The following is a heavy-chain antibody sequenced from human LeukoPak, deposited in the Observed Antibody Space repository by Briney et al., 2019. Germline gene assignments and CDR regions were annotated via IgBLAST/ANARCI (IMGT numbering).Heavy chain of an antibody. D-gene: IGHD4-11*01. V-gene: IGHV1-46*01. Sequence: ASVKVSCKASGYTFTSYYMHWVRQAPGQGLEWMGIINPSGGSTSYAQKFQGRVTMTRDTSTSTVYMELSSLRSGDTAVYYCARASMTTQLAEHIDYWGQGTLVTVSS. CDR2: INPSGGST. CDR1: GYTFTSYY. CDR3: ARASMTTQLAEHIDY. J-gene: IGHJ4*02.